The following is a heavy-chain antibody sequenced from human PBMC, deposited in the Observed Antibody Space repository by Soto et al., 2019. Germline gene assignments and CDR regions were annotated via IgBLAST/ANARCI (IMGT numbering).Heavy chain of an antibody. CDR3: VRDDSRRDSSDFDF. D-gene: IGHD2-21*02. Sequence: EVQLVESGGGLVQPGGSLRLSCAASGFTFSDHHIDWVRQAPGKGLEWVGRSRNKAKSYTTEYAASGRCRYTISRDDSKSWLFLQMHSLKIEDTAMYYCVRDDSRRDSSDFDFWGRGTMVTVSS. J-gene: IGHJ3*01. V-gene: IGHV3-72*01. CDR1: GFTFSDHH. CDR2: SRNKAKSYTT.